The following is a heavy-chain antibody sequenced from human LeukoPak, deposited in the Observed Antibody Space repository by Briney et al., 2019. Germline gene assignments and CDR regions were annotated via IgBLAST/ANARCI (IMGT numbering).Heavy chain of an antibody. CDR3: SRQYSSSYYSDH. J-gene: IGHJ4*02. CDR1: GGSFSGYY. V-gene: IGHV4-34*01. D-gene: IGHD6-13*01. Sequence: SETLSLTCTVYGGSFSGYYWSWIRQSPGKGLEWIGEISHRGSSNYNPSFKSRVTISLDTSKNQFSLKLSSVTAADTAMYYCSRQYSSSYYSDHWGQGTLVTVSS. CDR2: ISHRGSS.